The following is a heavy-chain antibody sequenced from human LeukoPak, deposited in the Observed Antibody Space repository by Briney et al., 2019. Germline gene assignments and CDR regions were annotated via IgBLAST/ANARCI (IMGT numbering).Heavy chain of an antibody. J-gene: IGHJ4*02. CDR2: ISSSGSTI. V-gene: IGHV3-48*03. CDR3: ARDRVIAVAGFDY. D-gene: IGHD6-19*01. CDR1: GFTFSSYE. Sequence: GGSLRLSCAASGFTFSSYEMNWVRQAPGKGLEWVSYISSSGSTIYYADSVKGRFTISRDNAKNSLYLQMNSLRAEDTAVYYCARDRVIAVAGFDYWGQGTLVTVSS.